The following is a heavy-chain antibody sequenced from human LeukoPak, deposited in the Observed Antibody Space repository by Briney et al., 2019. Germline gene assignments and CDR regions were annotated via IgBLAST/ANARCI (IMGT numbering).Heavy chain of an antibody. D-gene: IGHD6-13*01. Sequence: GGSLRLSCAVSGFTFSSHAMCWLRQAPGKGLEWVSSISSSSSYIYYADSVKGRFTISRDNDKNSLYPQINSLRAEDTAVYYCARPDEQQLVRDAFDGLVQRTMVTVSS. CDR2: ISSSSSYI. CDR1: GFTFSSHA. CDR3: ARPDEQQLVRDAFDG. J-gene: IGHJ3*01. V-gene: IGHV3-21*01.